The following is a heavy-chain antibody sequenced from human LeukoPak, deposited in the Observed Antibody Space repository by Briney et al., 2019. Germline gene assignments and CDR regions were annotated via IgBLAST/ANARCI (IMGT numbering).Heavy chain of an antibody. J-gene: IGHJ5*02. V-gene: IGHV4-59*04. CDR2: IYYNGTT. Sequence: SETLSLTCTVSGASISSYYWGWIRQPPGKGLEWIGTIYYNGTTYSNPSLKSRVTISVDTSKNQFSLKLNSVTAADTAVYYCARHETYNYVPDWFDPWGQGILVTVSS. CDR1: GASISSYY. CDR3: ARHETYNYVPDWFDP. D-gene: IGHD3-10*02.